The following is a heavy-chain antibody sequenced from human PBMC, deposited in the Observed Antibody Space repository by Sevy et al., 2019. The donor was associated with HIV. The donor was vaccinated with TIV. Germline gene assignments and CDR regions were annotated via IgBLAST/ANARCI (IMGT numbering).Heavy chain of an antibody. CDR1: GYSISSGYY. V-gene: IGHV4-38-2*02. D-gene: IGHD6-19*01. Sequence: SETLSLTCAVSGYSISSGYYWGWIRQPPGKGLEWIGSIYHRGSTYYNPSLKSRVTISVDTSKNQFSLKLSSVTAADTAVYYCAREAVAVAGTWDYYYYYGMDVWGQGTTVTVSS. CDR3: AREAVAVAGTWDYYYYYGMDV. CDR2: IYHRGST. J-gene: IGHJ6*02.